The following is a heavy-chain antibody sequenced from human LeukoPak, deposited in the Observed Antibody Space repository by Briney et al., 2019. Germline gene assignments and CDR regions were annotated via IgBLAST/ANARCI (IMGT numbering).Heavy chain of an antibody. Sequence: SETLSLTCTVSGGSISSYYWSWIRQPPGKGLEWIGYIYYSGSTNYNPSLKRRVTISVDTSKNQFSLKLSSVTAADTAVYYCARARAGGKPKDAFDIWGQGTMVTVSS. CDR3: ARARAGGKPKDAFDI. D-gene: IGHD3-16*01. CDR2: IYYSGST. J-gene: IGHJ3*02. V-gene: IGHV4-59*08. CDR1: GGSISSYY.